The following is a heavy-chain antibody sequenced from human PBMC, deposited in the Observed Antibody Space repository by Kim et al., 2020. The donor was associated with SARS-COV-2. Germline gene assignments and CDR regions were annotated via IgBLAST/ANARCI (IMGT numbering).Heavy chain of an antibody. D-gene: IGHD6-13*01. Sequence: GGSLRLSCAASGFTFSSYSMNWVRQAPGKGLEWVSSISSSSSYIYYADSVKGRFTISRDNAKNSLYLQMNSLRAEDTAVYYCERDWLRHGTELAAAGHLPFLTWGQGTLVSDSS. V-gene: IGHV3-21*01. J-gene: IGHJ5*02. CDR2: ISSSSSYI. CDR3: ERDWLRHGTELAAAGHLPFLT. CDR1: GFTFSSYS.